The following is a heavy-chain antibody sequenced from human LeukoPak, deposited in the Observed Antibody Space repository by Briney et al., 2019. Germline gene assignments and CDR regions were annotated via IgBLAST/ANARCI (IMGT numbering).Heavy chain of an antibody. J-gene: IGHJ4*02. CDR3: ARGRGAAVYFDY. D-gene: IGHD6-13*01. Sequence: PGGSLRLSCAASGFTFTDYYMSWIRQAPGKGLEWVSYISSTSNTIYQPDSVRGRFTISRDNAKNSVYLQMNSLTAEDTAVYYCARGRGAAVYFDYWGQGTLVTVSS. V-gene: IGHV3-11*01. CDR2: ISSTSNTI. CDR1: GFTFTDYY.